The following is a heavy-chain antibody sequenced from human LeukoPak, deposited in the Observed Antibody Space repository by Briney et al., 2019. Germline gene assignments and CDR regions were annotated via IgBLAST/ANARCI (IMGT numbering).Heavy chain of an antibody. V-gene: IGHV3-11*01. D-gene: IGHD3/OR15-3a*01. J-gene: IGHJ4*02. CDR3: GTHAGRTGSDD. Sequence: GGSLRLSCATSGFIFSGYYISWIRQAPGKGLEWVSYISGSGNDISYVDSVKGRFTISRDNAKGSLYLQMNSLRAADTAVYYCGTHAGRTGSDDWGQGTLVTVSS. CDR1: GFIFSGYY. CDR2: ISGSGNDI.